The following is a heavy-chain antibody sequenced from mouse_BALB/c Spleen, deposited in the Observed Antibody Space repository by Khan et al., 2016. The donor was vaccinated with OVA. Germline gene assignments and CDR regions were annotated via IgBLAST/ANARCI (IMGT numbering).Heavy chain of an antibody. V-gene: IGHV9-3-1*01. CDR2: INTYTGEP. D-gene: IGHD4-1*01. Sequence: QIQLVQPGPELKKPGETVKISCKATGYTFTNYGMNWVKQAPGKGLKWMGWINTYTGEPTYADDFKGRFAFSLETSASTAYLQFNNLKTEDTATXFCARGELGGDAMDYWGQGTSVTVYS. CDR3: ARGELGGDAMDY. CDR1: GYTFTNYG. J-gene: IGHJ4*01.